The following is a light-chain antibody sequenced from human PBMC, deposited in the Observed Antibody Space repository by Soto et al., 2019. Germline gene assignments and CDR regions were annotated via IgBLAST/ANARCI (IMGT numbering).Light chain of an antibody. V-gene: IGKV3-20*01. CDR2: GAS. J-gene: IGKJ4*01. CDR1: QSVRSSY. Sequence: DIVLTQSPGTLSLSPGERATLSCRASQSVRSSYLAWYQQKPGQAPRLLIYGASCRATGIPDRFSGSGSGTYFTLTISGLEHEDFAVYSCQHYDSSPTFGGGTKVEIK. CDR3: QHYDSSPT.